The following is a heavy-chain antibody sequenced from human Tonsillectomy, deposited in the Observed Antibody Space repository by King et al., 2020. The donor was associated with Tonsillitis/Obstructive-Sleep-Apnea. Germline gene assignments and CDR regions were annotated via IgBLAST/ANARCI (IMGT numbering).Heavy chain of an antibody. Sequence: QLQESGPGLVKPSGTLSLTCAVSGGAISSSNWWSWFRQPPGKGLEWIWGIYHSGSTNYNVSLKSRVTISVDKAKNPFSLKMSSVTAADTALYYCARARCSSSNCDDYFLYWGQGTLVTVSS. CDR3: ARARCSSSNCDDYFLY. J-gene: IGHJ1*01. CDR2: IYHSGST. D-gene: IGHD2-2*01. V-gene: IGHV4-4*02. CDR1: GGAISSSNW.